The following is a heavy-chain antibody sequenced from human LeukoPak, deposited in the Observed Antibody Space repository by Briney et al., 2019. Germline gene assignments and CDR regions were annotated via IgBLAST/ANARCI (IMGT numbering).Heavy chain of an antibody. CDR1: GGSISSYY. Sequence: SETLSLTCTVSGGSISSYYWGWIRQPPGKGLEWIGSIYYSGSTYYNPSLKSRVTISVDTSKNQFSLKLSSVTAADTAVYYCARVPRAEGYGDYGRGRSYLFDYWGQGTLVTVSS. CDR2: IYYSGST. J-gene: IGHJ4*02. D-gene: IGHD4-17*01. V-gene: IGHV4-39*07. CDR3: ARVPRAEGYGDYGRGRSYLFDY.